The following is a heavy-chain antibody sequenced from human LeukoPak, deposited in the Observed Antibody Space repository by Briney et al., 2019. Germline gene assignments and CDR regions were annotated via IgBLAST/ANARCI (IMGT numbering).Heavy chain of an antibody. J-gene: IGHJ4*02. CDR1: GFTFSSYA. CDR2: ISYDGSNK. V-gene: IGHV3-30*04. Sequence: GSLNLSCAASGFTFSSYAMHWFRQAPGKGLEWVAVISYDGSNKYYADSVKGRFTISRDNSKNTLYLQMNSLRAEDTAVYYCARDARAYSGSYWGYFDYWGQGTLVSVSS. CDR3: ARDARAYSGSYWGYFDY. D-gene: IGHD1-26*01.